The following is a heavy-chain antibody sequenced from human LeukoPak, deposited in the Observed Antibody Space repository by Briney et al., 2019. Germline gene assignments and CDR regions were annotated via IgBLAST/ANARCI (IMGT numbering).Heavy chain of an antibody. J-gene: IGHJ6*03. Sequence: GGSLRLSCAASGFTFSSYGMHWVRQAPGKGLEWVAVISYDGSNKYYADSVKGRFTISRDNSKNTLYLQMNSPRAEDTAVYYCAKEWAAAEYYYYYYMDVWGKGTTVTVSS. CDR1: GFTFSSYG. CDR3: AKEWAAAEYYYYYYMDV. V-gene: IGHV3-30*18. D-gene: IGHD6-13*01. CDR2: ISYDGSNK.